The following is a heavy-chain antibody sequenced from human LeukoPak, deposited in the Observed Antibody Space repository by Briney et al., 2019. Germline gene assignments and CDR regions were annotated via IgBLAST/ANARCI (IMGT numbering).Heavy chain of an antibody. J-gene: IGHJ6*03. Sequence: PSETRSLTCTVAGGSIRRSSYNWGWIRQPPGKGLEWIASVHYTGPTYYNPSLKSRVTISVDTSKKQFSLTLSSVTAADTAVYYCARTGGSFYFYYYMDVWGKGTTVTVSS. CDR2: VHYTGPT. V-gene: IGHV4-39*07. CDR1: GGSIRRSSYN. CDR3: ARTGGSFYFYYYMDV. D-gene: IGHD1-26*01.